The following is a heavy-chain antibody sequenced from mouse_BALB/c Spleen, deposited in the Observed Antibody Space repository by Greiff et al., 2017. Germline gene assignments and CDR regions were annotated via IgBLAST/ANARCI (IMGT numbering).Heavy chain of an antibody. CDR2: INPSNGGT. CDR3: ARARGYDAMDY. J-gene: IGHJ4*01. CDR1: GYTFTSYY. D-gene: IGHD3-1*01. V-gene: IGHV1S81*02. Sequence: VQLQQPGAELVKPGASVKLSCKASGYTFTSYYMYWVKQRPGQGLEWIGGINPSNGGTNYNEKFKSKATLTVDKSSSTAYMQLSSLTSEDSAVYYCARARGYDAMDYWGQGTSVTVSS.